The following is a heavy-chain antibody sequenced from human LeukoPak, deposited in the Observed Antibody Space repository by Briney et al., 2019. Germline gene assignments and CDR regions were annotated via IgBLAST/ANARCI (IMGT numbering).Heavy chain of an antibody. CDR1: GGSISSGGYS. CDR2: IYHSGST. CDR3: ARAEGMNFDY. D-gene: IGHD6-13*01. Sequence: SETLSLTCAVSGGSISSGGYSWSWIRQPPGKGLEWIGYIYHSGSTYYNPSLKSRVTISVDRSKNQSSLKLSSVTAADTAVYYCARAEGMNFDYWGQGTLVTVSS. J-gene: IGHJ4*02. V-gene: IGHV4-30-2*01.